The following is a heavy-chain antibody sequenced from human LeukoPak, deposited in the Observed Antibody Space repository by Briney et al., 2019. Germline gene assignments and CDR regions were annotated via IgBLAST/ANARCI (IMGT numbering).Heavy chain of an antibody. V-gene: IGHV3-48*03. CDR3: ARDPGIGSFDY. Sequence: GGSLRLSCAASGFTFSSYEMNWVRQAPGKGLEWVSYISSSGSTIYYADSVKGRFTISRDNAKNSLYLQMNSLRAEDTAVYYCARDPGIGSFDYWGQGTLVTVSS. CDR1: GFTFSSYE. D-gene: IGHD1-26*01. CDR2: ISSSGSTI. J-gene: IGHJ4*02.